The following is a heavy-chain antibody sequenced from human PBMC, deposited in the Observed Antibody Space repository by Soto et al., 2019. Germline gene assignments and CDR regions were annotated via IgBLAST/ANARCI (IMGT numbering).Heavy chain of an antibody. V-gene: IGHV1-18*01. CDR2: ISAYNGNT. D-gene: IGHD3-9*01. J-gene: IGHJ4*02. Sequence: ASVKVSCKASGYTFTSYGISWVRQAPGQGLEWMGWISAYNGNTNYAQKLQGRVTMTTDTSTSTAYMELRSLRSDDTAVYYCARVLGSRYFDWLSPFFDYWGQGTLVTVSS. CDR1: GYTFTSYG. CDR3: ARVLGSRYFDWLSPFFDY.